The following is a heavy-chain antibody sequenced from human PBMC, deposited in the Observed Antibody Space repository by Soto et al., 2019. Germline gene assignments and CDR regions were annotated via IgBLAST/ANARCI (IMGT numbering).Heavy chain of an antibody. D-gene: IGHD2-15*01. J-gene: IGHJ4*02. V-gene: IGHV4-4*02. Sequence: QVQLQESGPGLVKPSGTLSLTCAVSGGSISSSSWWSWVRQPPGKGLEWIGEIYHSGRTNYNPSLKSRVTISVDKSKILFSLKLTSVTAADTAVYYCARVGCSGGTCYSEKYYFDYWGQGTLVTVSS. CDR1: GGSISSSSW. CDR2: IYHSGRT. CDR3: ARVGCSGGTCYSEKYYFDY.